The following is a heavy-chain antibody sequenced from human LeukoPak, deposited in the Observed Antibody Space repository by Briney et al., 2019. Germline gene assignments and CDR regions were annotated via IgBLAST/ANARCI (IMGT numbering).Heavy chain of an antibody. J-gene: IGHJ4*02. D-gene: IGHD3-16*01. CDR1: GFTFSNAW. Sequence: GGSLRLSCAASGFTFSNAWMSWVRQAPGKGLEWVGRIKSKTDGGTTDYAAPVKGRFTISRDDSKNTLYLQMNSLKTEDTAVYYCTTDFRLFGLPSDYWGQGTLVTVSS. V-gene: IGHV3-15*01. CDR3: TTDFRLFGLPSDY. CDR2: IKSKTDGGTT.